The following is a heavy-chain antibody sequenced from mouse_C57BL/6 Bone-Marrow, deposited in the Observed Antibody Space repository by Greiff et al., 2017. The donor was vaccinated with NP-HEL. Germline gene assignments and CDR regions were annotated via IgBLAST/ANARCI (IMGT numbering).Heavy chain of an antibody. V-gene: IGHV3-1*01. CDR3: ARDWVYDGYYYAMDY. D-gene: IGHD2-3*01. CDR2: ISYSGST. J-gene: IGHJ4*01. CDR1: GYSITSGYD. Sequence: EVKVEESGPGMVKPSQSLSLTCTVTGYSITSGYDWHWIRHFPGNKLEWMGYISYSGSTNYNPSLKSRISITHDTSKNHFFLKLNSVTTEDTATYYCARDWVYDGYYYAMDYWGQGTSVTVSS.